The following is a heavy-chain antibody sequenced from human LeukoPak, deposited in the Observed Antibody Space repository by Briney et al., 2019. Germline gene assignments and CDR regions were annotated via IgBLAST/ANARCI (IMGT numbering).Heavy chain of an antibody. J-gene: IGHJ5*02. D-gene: IGHD2-15*01. CDR2: ISGSGGST. Sequence: PGGSLRLSCAASGFTFSSYAMSWVRQAPGKGLEWVSAISGSGGSTYYADSVKGRLTISRDNSKNTLYLQMNSLRAEDTAVYYCANVSLVVAATPAWFDPWGQGTLVTVSS. V-gene: IGHV3-23*01. CDR1: GFTFSSYA. CDR3: ANVSLVVAATPAWFDP.